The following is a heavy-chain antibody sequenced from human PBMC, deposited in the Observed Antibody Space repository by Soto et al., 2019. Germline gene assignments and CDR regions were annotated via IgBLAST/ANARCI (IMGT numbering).Heavy chain of an antibody. J-gene: IGHJ4*02. D-gene: IGHD3-10*01. CDR2: VFHSGIT. V-gene: IGHV4-4*02. CDR1: GGSMKTTNW. CDR3: TKDEAGSPFRY. Sequence: VQLRESGPGQVKTSGTLSLTCAVSGGSMKTTNWWSWVRQPPAKGLEWIGEVFHSGITRYNPSLQCRAPVPVDTSKNQFFLNLASVTAADTAVYYCTKDEAGSPFRYWGQGALVTVSS.